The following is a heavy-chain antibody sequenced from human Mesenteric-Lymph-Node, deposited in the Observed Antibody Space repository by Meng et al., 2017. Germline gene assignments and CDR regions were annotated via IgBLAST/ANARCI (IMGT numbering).Heavy chain of an antibody. Sequence: GESLKISCAASGFTFSSYEMNWVRRAPGKGLEWVSTISGGGDDSYYADSVKGRFTVSRDNWENTLYLQMTNVRAEDTAVYYCAKDPKFCGGDCPGDYWGQGTLVTVSS. CDR3: AKDPKFCGGDCPGDY. D-gene: IGHD2-21*02. CDR1: GFTFSSYE. J-gene: IGHJ4*02. V-gene: IGHV3-23*01. CDR2: ISGGGDDS.